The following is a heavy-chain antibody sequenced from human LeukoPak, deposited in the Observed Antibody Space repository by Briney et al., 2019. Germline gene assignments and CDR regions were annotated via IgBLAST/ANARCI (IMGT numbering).Heavy chain of an antibody. D-gene: IGHD4-17*01. V-gene: IGHV5-51*01. Sequence: ESLKISCNASGYDFSSKWIGWVRPIPGKGLEWMGIIYPTDSITKYSPSFQGHVTMSVDTSVNTAYLQWTSLKASDTAIYYCARLAPDYADYWFDPWGQGTLVTVSS. J-gene: IGHJ5*02. CDR3: ARLAPDYADYWFDP. CDR1: GYDFSSKW. CDR2: IYPTDSIT.